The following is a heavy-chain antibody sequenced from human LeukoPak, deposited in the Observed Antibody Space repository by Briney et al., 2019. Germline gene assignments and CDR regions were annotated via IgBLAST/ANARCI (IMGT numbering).Heavy chain of an antibody. CDR1: GGSFSGYY. CDR2: INHSGGT. V-gene: IGHV4-34*01. J-gene: IGHJ4*02. Sequence: SETLSLTCVVYGGSFSGYYWSWIRQPPGKGLEWIGEINHSGGTNYNPSLKSRVTISVDTSKNQFSLKLSSVTAADTAVYYCARDGWLRFFDYWGQGTLVTVSS. CDR3: ARDGWLRFFDY. D-gene: IGHD5-12*01.